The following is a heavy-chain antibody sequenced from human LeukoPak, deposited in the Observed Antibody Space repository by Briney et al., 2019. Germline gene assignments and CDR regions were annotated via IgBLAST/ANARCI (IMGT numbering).Heavy chain of an antibody. CDR3: ARGPFSEPGIAVAGSFGY. J-gene: IGHJ4*02. D-gene: IGHD6-19*01. V-gene: IGHV1-8*03. CDR1: GYTFTSYD. Sequence: ASVKVSCKASGYTFTSYDINWVRQATGQGLEWMGWMNPNSGNTGYAQKFQGRVTITRNTSISTAYMELSSLRSEDTAVYYCARGPFSEPGIAVAGSFGYWGQGTLVTVSS. CDR2: MNPNSGNT.